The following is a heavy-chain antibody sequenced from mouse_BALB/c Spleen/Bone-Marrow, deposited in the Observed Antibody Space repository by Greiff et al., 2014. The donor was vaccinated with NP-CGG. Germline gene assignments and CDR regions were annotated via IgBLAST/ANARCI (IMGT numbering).Heavy chain of an antibody. CDR3: ARYRTTATLYWYFDV. Sequence: EVQLVESGGGLVQPGGSLRLSCATSGFTFTDYYMSWVRQPPGKALEWLGFIRNKANGYTTEYSASVKGRFTISRDNSQSILYLQMNPLRAEDSATYYCARYRTTATLYWYFDVWGAGTTVTVSS. D-gene: IGHD1-2*01. J-gene: IGHJ1*01. CDR1: GFTFTDYY. V-gene: IGHV7-3*02. CDR2: IRNKANGYTT.